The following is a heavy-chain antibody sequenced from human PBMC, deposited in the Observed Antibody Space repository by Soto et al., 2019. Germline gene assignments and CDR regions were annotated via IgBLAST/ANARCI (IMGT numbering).Heavy chain of an antibody. J-gene: IGHJ5*02. CDR1: GGSISSGGYY. CDR3: ARVRGNQLLGWFDP. V-gene: IGHV4-31*03. Sequence: QVQLQESGPGLVKPSQTLSLTCTVSGGSISSGGYYWSWIRQHPGKGLEWIGYIYHSGTTYYNPSLKSRVTKSVDTSKNQFSLNLTSVNVADTAVYDCARVRGNQLLGWFDPWGQGTKVTVSS. D-gene: IGHD2-2*01. CDR2: IYHSGTT.